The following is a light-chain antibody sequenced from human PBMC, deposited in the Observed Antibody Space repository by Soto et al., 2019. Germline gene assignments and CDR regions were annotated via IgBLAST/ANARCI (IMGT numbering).Light chain of an antibody. CDR2: EVS. CDR1: SSDVGAYKY. V-gene: IGLV2-8*01. J-gene: IGLJ3*02. Sequence: QSALTQPASVSASPGQSITIPCTGTSSDVGAYKYVSWYQQHPGKAPKLMIYEVSKRPSGVPDRFSGSKSGNTASLTVSGLQAEDEADYYCSSYAGSNNWVFGGGTKVTVL. CDR3: SSYAGSNNWV.